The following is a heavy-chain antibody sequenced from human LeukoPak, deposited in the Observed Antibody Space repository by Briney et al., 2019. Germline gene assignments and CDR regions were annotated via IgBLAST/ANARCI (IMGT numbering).Heavy chain of an antibody. V-gene: IGHV3-23*01. CDR3: ARGAAGSYYKPFDY. J-gene: IGHJ4*02. Sequence: PGGSLRLSCATSEFTFNTYAMSWVRQAPGKGLEWVSIISGGGGNTYYAESVKGRFTISRDNSKSTLYLRMNSLRAGDTAVYYCARGAAGSYYKPFDYWGQGTLVTVSS. CDR2: ISGGGGNT. CDR1: EFTFNTYA. D-gene: IGHD3-10*01.